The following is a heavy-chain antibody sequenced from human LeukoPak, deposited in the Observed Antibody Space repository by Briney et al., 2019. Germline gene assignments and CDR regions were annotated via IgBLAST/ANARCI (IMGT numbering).Heavy chain of an antibody. D-gene: IGHD6-13*01. Sequence: GGCLRLSCAASGFTFSSYSINWVRQAAGKGLEWVSSISSSSSYIYYADSVKGRFTISRDNAKNSRYLQMNSLRAEATAVYYCAREDTAAAGTGYYYGMDVWGQGTTVTVSS. CDR3: AREDTAAAGTGYYYGMDV. J-gene: IGHJ6*02. V-gene: IGHV3-21*01. CDR1: GFTFSSYS. CDR2: ISSSSSYI.